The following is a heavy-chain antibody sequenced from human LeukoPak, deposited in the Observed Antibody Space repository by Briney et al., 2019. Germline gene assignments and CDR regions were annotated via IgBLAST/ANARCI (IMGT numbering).Heavy chain of an antibody. J-gene: IGHJ4*02. Sequence: GGSLRLSCAASGFIFSRYWMSWVRQAPGKGLEWVAKIKQDGSEEYYVDSVKGRFTISRDNAKNSLYLQMNSLRAEDTAVYYCARHTSAVTGTGAYWGQGTLVTVSS. D-gene: IGHD6-19*01. CDR1: GFIFSRYW. V-gene: IGHV3-7*04. CDR3: ARHTSAVTGTGAY. CDR2: IKQDGSEE.